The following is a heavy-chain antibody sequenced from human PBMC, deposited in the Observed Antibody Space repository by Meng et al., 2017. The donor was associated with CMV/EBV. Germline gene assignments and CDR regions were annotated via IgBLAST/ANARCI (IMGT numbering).Heavy chain of an antibody. CDR1: GGSISSSSYY. J-gene: IGHJ4*02. V-gene: IGHV4-39*07. Sequence: SETLSLTCTVSGGSISSSSYYWGWIRQPPGKGLEWIGSIYYSGSTYYNPSLKSRVTISVDTSKNQFSLKLSSVTAADTAVYYCARDPYGGNSGIDYWGQGTLVTVFS. D-gene: IGHD4-23*01. CDR3: ARDPYGGNSGIDY. CDR2: IYYSGST.